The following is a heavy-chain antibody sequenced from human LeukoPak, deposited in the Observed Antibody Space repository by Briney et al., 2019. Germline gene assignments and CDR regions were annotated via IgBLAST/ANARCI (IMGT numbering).Heavy chain of an antibody. J-gene: IGHJ2*01. Sequence: GGSLTLSCEASGFTFSAYAMTWVRQAPGKGLEWVSSIGSDNKPHYSESVKGRFAISRDNAKNSLYLQMNSLRAEDTAVYYCASSYWYFDLWGRGTLVTVSS. CDR3: ASSYWYFDL. V-gene: IGHV3-69-1*02. CDR2: IGSDNKP. CDR1: GFTFSAYA.